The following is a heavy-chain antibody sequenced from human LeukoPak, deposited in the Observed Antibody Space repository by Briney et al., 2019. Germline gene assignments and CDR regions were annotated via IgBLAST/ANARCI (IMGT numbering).Heavy chain of an antibody. CDR3: TRGPTLIGVAGTWPLDD. Sequence: GGSLRLSCAASGFTFSSYSMHWVRQAPGKGLEWVSSISSASAYRYYADSVKGRFTISRDNAKNSLHLPMNSLRAEDSAVYYCTRGPTLIGVAGTWPLDDWGQGNLLTVSS. V-gene: IGHV3-21*01. D-gene: IGHD6-19*01. CDR1: GFTFSSYS. CDR2: ISSASAYR. J-gene: IGHJ4*02.